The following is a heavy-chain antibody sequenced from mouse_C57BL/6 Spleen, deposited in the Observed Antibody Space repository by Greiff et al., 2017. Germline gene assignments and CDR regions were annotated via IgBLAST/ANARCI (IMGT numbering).Heavy chain of an antibody. CDR3: ARGNYYGGYFDV. CDR2: INPNNGGT. D-gene: IGHD1-1*01. V-gene: IGHV1-22*01. J-gene: IGHJ1*03. Sequence: VQLQQSGPELVKPGASVKMSCKASGYTFTDYNMHWVKQSHGKSLEWIGYINPNNGGTSYNQKFKGKATLTVNKSSSTAYMELRSLTSEDSAVYYCARGNYYGGYFDVWGTGTTVTVSS. CDR1: GYTFTDYN.